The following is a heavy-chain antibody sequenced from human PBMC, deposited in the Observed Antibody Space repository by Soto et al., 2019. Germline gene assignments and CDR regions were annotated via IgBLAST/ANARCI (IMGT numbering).Heavy chain of an antibody. CDR1: GGTFSSYA. CDR3: ASKVSGYSGYDSTYYFDY. CDR2: IIPIFGTA. Sequence: SVKVSCKASGGTFSSYAISWVRQAPGQGLEWMGGIIPIFGTANYAQKFQGRVTITADKSTGTAYMELSSLRSEDTAVYYCASKVSGYSGYDSTYYFDYWGQGTLVTVSS. V-gene: IGHV1-69*06. D-gene: IGHD5-12*01. J-gene: IGHJ4*02.